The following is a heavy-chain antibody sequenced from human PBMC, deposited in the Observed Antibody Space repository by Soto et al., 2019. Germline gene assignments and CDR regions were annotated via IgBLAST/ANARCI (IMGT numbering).Heavy chain of an antibody. V-gene: IGHV3-33*01. CDR1: VFPFSTYG. Sequence: GSLRLSCAVSVFPFSTYGFHWVRQPPGKGLEWVAVIVSDGSAKYHADSVEGRFTISRDNSKDTLYLQMNSLRAEDTAVYYCARDDAFGNENGFDIWGQGTMVTVS. CDR3: ARDDAFGNENGFDI. D-gene: IGHD1-1*01. CDR2: IVSDGSAK. J-gene: IGHJ3*02.